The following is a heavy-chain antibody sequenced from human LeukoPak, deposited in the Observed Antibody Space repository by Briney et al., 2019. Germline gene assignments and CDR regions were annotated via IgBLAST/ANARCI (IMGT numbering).Heavy chain of an antibody. V-gene: IGHV3-21*01. CDR1: GFTFSSYA. CDR3: ARGEQQLVPYYYYGMDV. J-gene: IGHJ6*02. D-gene: IGHD6-13*01. CDR2: ISSSSSYI. Sequence: PGGSLRLSCAASGFTFSSYAMSWVRQAPGKGLEWVSSISSSSSYIYYADSVKGRFTISRDNAKNSLYLQMNSLRAEDTAVYYCARGEQQLVPYYYYGMDVWGQGTTVTVSS.